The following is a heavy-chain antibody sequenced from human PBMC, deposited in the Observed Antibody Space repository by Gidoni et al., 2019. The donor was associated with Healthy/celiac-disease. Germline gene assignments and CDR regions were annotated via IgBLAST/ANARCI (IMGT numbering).Heavy chain of an antibody. Sequence: QVQLQESGPGLVKPSQTLSLTCTVSGGSISSGGYYWRWIRQHPGKGLEWIGYIYYSGSTYYNPSLKSRVTISVDTSKNQFSLKLSSVTAADTAVYYCARDEGIRVCSSTSCPRWFDPWGQGTLVTVSS. CDR2: IYYSGST. CDR3: ARDEGIRVCSSTSCPRWFDP. CDR1: GGSISSGGYY. V-gene: IGHV4-31*03. D-gene: IGHD2-2*01. J-gene: IGHJ5*02.